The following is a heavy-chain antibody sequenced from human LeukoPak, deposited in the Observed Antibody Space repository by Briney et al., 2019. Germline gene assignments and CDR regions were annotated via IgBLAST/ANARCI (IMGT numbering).Heavy chain of an antibody. CDR2: ISSSSSYI. CDR1: GFTFSSNA. J-gene: IGHJ4*02. V-gene: IGHV3-21*01. D-gene: IGHD3-10*01. Sequence: GGSLRLSCAASGFTFSSNAMSWVRRAPGKGLEWVSSISSSSSYIYYADSVKGRFTISRDNAKNSLYLQMNSLRAEDTAVYYCARDWTGDSGDYWGQGTLVTVSS. CDR3: ARDWTGDSGDY.